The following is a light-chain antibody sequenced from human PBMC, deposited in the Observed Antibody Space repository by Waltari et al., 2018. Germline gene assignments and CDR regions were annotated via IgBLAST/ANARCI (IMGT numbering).Light chain of an antibody. Sequence: ENVLTQSPATLSLSPGEAATLPCRARQNFGNSLAWYQHNPGQAPRLLISDAANRASGIPARFSGSGSGTDFTLTISSLEPDDFAVYYCQQRSNWHTFGQGTRLEIK. CDR3: QQRSNWHT. CDR2: DAA. J-gene: IGKJ2*01. V-gene: IGKV3-11*01. CDR1: QNFGNS.